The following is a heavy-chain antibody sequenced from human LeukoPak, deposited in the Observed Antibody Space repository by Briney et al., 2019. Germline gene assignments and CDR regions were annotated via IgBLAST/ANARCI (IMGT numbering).Heavy chain of an antibody. V-gene: IGHV3-9*01. Sequence: GGSLRLSCAASGFTFDGYAMHWVRQAPGKGLEWVSGISWNSGSIGYADSVKGRFTISRDNAKNSLYLQMNSLRAEDTALYYCAKALGFGELGAFDIWGQGTMVTVSS. CDR2: ISWNSGSI. D-gene: IGHD3-10*01. CDR1: GFTFDGYA. J-gene: IGHJ3*02. CDR3: AKALGFGELGAFDI.